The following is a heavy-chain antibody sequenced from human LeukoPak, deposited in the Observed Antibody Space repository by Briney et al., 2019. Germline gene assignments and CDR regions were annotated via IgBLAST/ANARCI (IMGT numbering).Heavy chain of an antibody. CDR2: IKQEERQI. V-gene: IGHV3-7*01. Sequence: GGPLRLPCAASGFTLSSYRMSGPRHAPGRAGEGVANIKQEERQIHYVHSVKGRFTISRDNAKNSLYLQMNSLRAEETAVDYCASNGLWLASIILAEYFQHWGQGTLVTVSS. D-gene: IGHD5-18*01. CDR3: ASNGLWLASIILAEYFQH. CDR1: GFTLSSYR. J-gene: IGHJ1*01.